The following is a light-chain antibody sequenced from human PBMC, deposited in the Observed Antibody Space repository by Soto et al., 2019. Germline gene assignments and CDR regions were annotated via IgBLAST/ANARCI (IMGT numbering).Light chain of an antibody. Sequence: EIVLTQSPATLSLSPGERATLSCRASQSVSSYLAWYQHKPGQAPRLLIYDASNRATGIPARFSGSGSGTEFTLTISSLQSEDFAVYYCQQYNNWLYTFGQGTKLEIK. CDR3: QQYNNWLYT. CDR1: QSVSSY. V-gene: IGKV3-11*01. CDR2: DAS. J-gene: IGKJ2*01.